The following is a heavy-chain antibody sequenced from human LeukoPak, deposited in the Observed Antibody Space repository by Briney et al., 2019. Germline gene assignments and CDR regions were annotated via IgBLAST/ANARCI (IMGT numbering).Heavy chain of an antibody. CDR2: IDYSGST. Sequence: SETLSLTCTVSGGPIRTYYWRWIRQPPGKGLEWLGYIDYSGSTNYNRSLKSRVTISVDTPKNQFSLRVSSVTAADTATYHCARVGQGCFDLWGRGTLVSVSS. CDR3: ARVGQGCFDL. J-gene: IGHJ2*01. CDR1: GGPIRTYY. V-gene: IGHV4-59*01.